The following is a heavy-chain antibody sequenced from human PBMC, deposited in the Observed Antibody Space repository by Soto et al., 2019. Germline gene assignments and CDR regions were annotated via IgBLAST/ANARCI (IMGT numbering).Heavy chain of an antibody. CDR3: ARARYYDFWSGYPALWAGGDRYYYYYVMDV. V-gene: IGHV1-18*01. Sequence: ASVKVSCKASGYTFTSYGISWVRQAPGQGLEWMGWISAYNSNTNYAQKLQGRVTMTTDTSTSTAYMELRSLRSDDTAVYYCARARYYDFWSGYPALWAGGDRYYYYYVMDVWGQGTTVTVSS. CDR1: GYTFTSYG. J-gene: IGHJ6*02. CDR2: ISAYNSNT. D-gene: IGHD3-3*01.